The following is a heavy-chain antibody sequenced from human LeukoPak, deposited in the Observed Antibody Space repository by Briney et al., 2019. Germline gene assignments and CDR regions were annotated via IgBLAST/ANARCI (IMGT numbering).Heavy chain of an antibody. CDR2: VDPEDGET. J-gene: IGHJ4*02. Sequence: ASVKVSCKVSGYTLTELSMHWVRQAPGKGLEWMGGVDPEDGETIYAQKFQGRVTMTEDTSTDTAYMELSSLRSEDTAVYYCATYDILTGNFDYWGQGTLVTVSS. CDR1: GYTLTELS. V-gene: IGHV1-24*01. CDR3: ATYDILTGNFDY. D-gene: IGHD3-9*01.